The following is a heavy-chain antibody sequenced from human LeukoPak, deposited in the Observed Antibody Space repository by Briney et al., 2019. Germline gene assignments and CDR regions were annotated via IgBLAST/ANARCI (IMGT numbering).Heavy chain of an antibody. CDR2: ISGYNGHT. CDR3: ARAAPNRRYCSGGSCLNYFDY. V-gene: IGHV1-18*01. Sequence: ASVKVSCKASGYTFTNYGISWVRQAPGQGLEWMGWISGYNGHTNYAQKFQGRVTMTTDTSTSTVYMELRSLRSDDTAVYYCARAAPNRRYCSGGSCLNYFDYWGQGTLVTVSS. CDR1: GYTFTNYG. J-gene: IGHJ4*02. D-gene: IGHD2-15*01.